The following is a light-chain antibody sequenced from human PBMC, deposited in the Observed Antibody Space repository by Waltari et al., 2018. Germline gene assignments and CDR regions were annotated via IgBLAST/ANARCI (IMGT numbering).Light chain of an antibody. V-gene: IGLV8-61*01. Sequence: QTVVTQEPSFSVSPGGTVTLTCGLNSGSVSTANYPSWYQQTPGQAPRTLISSTDTRCFGFPDRFSGSILGNKAALTITGAQADDESDYYCVLYIGSGLWVFGGGTKLTVL. J-gene: IGLJ3*02. CDR2: STD. CDR3: VLYIGSGLWV. CDR1: SGSVSTANY.